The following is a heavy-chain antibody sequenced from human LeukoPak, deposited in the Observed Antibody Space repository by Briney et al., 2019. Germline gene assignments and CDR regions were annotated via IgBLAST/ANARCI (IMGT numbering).Heavy chain of an antibody. J-gene: IGHJ4*02. V-gene: IGHV3-48*04. CDR3: ARDPKPDY. Sequence: PGGSLRLSCAGSGFSFSSSIMNWVRQAPGKGLEWIAYISASSGTIYYADSVKGRFTISRDNARNSLYLQMNSLRAKDTAVYYCARDPKPDYWGQGTLVTVSS. D-gene: IGHD1-14*01. CDR2: ISASSGTI. CDR1: GFSFSSSI.